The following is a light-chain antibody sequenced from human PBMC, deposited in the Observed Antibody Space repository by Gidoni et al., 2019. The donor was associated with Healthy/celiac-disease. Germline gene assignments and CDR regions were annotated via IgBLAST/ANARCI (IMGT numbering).Light chain of an antibody. Sequence: EIVMTKSPATLSVSPGERATLSCRASQGVSSNLAWYQQKPGQAPRLLIYGASTRATGIPARFSGSGSGTEFTLTISSLQSEDFAVYYCQQYNNWPLTFGGGTKVEIK. J-gene: IGKJ4*01. V-gene: IGKV3-15*01. CDR1: QGVSSN. CDR3: QQYNNWPLT. CDR2: GAS.